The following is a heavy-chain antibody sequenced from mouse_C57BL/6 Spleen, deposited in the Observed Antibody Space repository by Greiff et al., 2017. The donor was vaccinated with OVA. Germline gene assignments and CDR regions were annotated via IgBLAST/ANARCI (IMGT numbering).Heavy chain of an antibody. CDR1: GYTFTDYY. J-gene: IGHJ1*03. D-gene: IGHD1-1*01. V-gene: IGHV1-76*01. Sequence: VKLMESGAELVRPGASVKLSCKASGYTFTDYYINWVKQRPGQGLEWIARIYPGSGNTYYNEKFKGKATLTAEKSSSTAYMQLSSLTSEDSAVYFCARALYYYKDWYFDGWGTGTTVTVSS. CDR3: ARALYYYKDWYFDG. CDR2: IYPGSGNT.